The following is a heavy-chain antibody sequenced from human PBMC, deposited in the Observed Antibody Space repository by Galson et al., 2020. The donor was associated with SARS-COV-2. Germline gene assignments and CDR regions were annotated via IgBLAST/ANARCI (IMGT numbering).Heavy chain of an antibody. CDR3: ASSRYYYDSSVWDY. V-gene: IGHV3-11*01. CDR2: ISSSGSTI. D-gene: IGHD3-22*01. J-gene: IGHJ4*02. CDR1: GFTFSDYY. Sequence: GGSLSLSCAASGFTFSDYYMSWIRQAPGKGLEWVSYISSSGSTIYYADSVKGRFTISRDNAKNSLYLQMNSLRAEDTAVYYCASSRYYYDSSVWDYWGQGTLVTVSS.